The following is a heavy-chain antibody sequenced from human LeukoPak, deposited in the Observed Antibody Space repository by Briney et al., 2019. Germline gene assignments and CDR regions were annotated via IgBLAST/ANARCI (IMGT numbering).Heavy chain of an antibody. V-gene: IGHV4-59*01. CDR2: IYYSGST. D-gene: IGHD3-22*01. CDR3: ARVYYYDSSGYRSPLYYYYYMDV. J-gene: IGHJ6*03. CDR1: GGSISSYH. Sequence: SETLSLTCTVSGGSISSYHWSWIRQPPGKGLEWIGYIYYSGSTNYNPSLKSRVTISVDTSKNQFSLKLSSVTAADTAVYYCARVYYYDSSGYRSPLYYYYYMDVWGKGTTVTVSS.